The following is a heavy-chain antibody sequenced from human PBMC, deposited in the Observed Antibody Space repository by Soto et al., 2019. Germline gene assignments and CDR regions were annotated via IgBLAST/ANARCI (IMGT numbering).Heavy chain of an antibody. D-gene: IGHD3-9*01. J-gene: IGHJ5*02. V-gene: IGHV1-46*01. Sequence: QVQLVQSGAEVKKPGASVKVSCKASGYTFTSYYMHWVRQAPGQGLEWMGIINPSGGSTSYAQKFQGRVTMTRDTSTSTVYMELSSLRSEDTAVYYCARDDILTGYSRHGWFDPWGQGTLSPSPQ. CDR3: ARDDILTGYSRHGWFDP. CDR1: GYTFTSYY. CDR2: INPSGGST.